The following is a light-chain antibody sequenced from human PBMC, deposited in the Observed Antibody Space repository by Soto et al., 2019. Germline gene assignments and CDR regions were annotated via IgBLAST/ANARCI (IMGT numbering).Light chain of an antibody. V-gene: IGKV3-11*01. CDR1: HSVNSY. J-gene: IGKJ4*01. CDR3: QQRSEWPPLT. CDR2: DAS. Sequence: EIVLTQSPATLSLSPGESATLSCRASHSVNSYLAWYQQKPGQAPRLLIYDASKRATDVPARFSGSGSGTDFTLTISSLEPEDFAVYYCQQRSEWPPLTFGGGTKVEIK.